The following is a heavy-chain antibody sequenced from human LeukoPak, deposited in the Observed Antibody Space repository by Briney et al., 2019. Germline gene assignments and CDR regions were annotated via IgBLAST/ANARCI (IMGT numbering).Heavy chain of an antibody. CDR2: ISGSSGST. Sequence: GGSLRLSCAASGFTFSSYAMSWVRQAPGKGLEWVSTISGSSGSTYYADSVKGRFTISRDNSKNTLYLQMNSLRAEDTAVYYCAKCWRGMEKVVAAILPIDYWGQGTLVTVPS. V-gene: IGHV3-23*01. J-gene: IGHJ4*02. D-gene: IGHD2-15*01. CDR1: GFTFSSYA. CDR3: AKCWRGMEKVVAAILPIDY.